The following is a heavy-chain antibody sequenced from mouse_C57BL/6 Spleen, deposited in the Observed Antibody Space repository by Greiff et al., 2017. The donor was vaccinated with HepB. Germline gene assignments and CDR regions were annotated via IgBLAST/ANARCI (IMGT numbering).Heavy chain of an antibody. CDR2: IYPRSGNT. CDR1: GYTFTSYG. J-gene: IGHJ2*01. Sequence: QVQLQQSGAELARPGASVKLSCKASGYTFTSYGISWVKQRTGQGLEWIGEIYPRSGNTYYNEKFKGKATLTADKSYSTAYMELRSLTSEDSAVYFCARRGDYYGSSFDFDYWGQGTTLTGSS. CDR3: ARRGDYYGSSFDFDY. D-gene: IGHD1-1*01. V-gene: IGHV1-81*01.